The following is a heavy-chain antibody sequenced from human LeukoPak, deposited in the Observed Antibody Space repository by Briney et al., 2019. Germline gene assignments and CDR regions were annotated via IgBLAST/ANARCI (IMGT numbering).Heavy chain of an antibody. J-gene: IGHJ5*02. V-gene: IGHV1-69*05. CDR1: GYTFTSYD. CDR3: ARDRSPPRYNWNYGWFDP. D-gene: IGHD1-7*01. Sequence: SVKVSCKASGYTFTSYDINWVRQATGQGLEWMGRVIPIFGTADYAQKFQGRVTITTDESTSTAYMGLSSLRSEDTAVYYCARDRSPPRYNWNYGWFDPWGQGTLVTVSS. CDR2: VIPIFGTA.